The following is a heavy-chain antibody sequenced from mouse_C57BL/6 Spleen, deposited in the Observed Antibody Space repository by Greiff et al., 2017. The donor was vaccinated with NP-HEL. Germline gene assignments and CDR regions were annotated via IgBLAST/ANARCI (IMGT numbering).Heavy chain of an antibody. CDR3: ARDDWVCFDY. CDR1: GYSFTSGYY. J-gene: IGHJ2*01. D-gene: IGHD4-1*01. CDR2: ISYAGSN. Sequence: EVQLQESGPGLVKPSQSLSLTCSVTGYSFTSGYYWNWLRQFPGNKLEWMGYISYAGSNNYNPYRKYRISITRDTSNNQLFLKLNSVTTEDTASYYCARDDWVCFDYWGQGTTLTVSS. V-gene: IGHV3-6*01.